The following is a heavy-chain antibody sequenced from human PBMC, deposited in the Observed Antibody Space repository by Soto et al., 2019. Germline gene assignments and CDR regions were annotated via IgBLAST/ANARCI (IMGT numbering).Heavy chain of an antibody. Sequence: ASVKVSCKASGYTFTSYGISWVRQAPGQGLEWMGWISAYNGNINYAQKLQGRVTMTTDTSTSTAYMELRSLRSDDTAVYYCARLKFRSNTIFGVVIISACAFDFWGQGTMAPVSS. CDR2: ISAYNGNI. CDR1: GYTFTSYG. V-gene: IGHV1-18*01. CDR3: ARLKFRSNTIFGVVIISACAFDF. D-gene: IGHD3-3*01. J-gene: IGHJ3*01.